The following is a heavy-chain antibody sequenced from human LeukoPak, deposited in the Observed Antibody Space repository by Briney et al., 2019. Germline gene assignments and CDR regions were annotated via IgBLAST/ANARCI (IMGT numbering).Heavy chain of an antibody. D-gene: IGHD5-12*01. Sequence: SETLSLTCTVSGGSISSGGYYWSWIRQPPGKGLEWIGYIYYSGSTYYNPSLKSRVTISVDTSKNQFSLKLSSVIAADTAVYYCARASHSGYENYWGQGTLVTVSS. CDR3: ARASHSGYENY. CDR1: GGSISSGGYY. J-gene: IGHJ4*02. CDR2: IYYSGST. V-gene: IGHV4-30-4*08.